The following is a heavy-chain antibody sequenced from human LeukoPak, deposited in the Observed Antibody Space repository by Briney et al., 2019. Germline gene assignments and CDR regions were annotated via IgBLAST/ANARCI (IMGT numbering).Heavy chain of an antibody. CDR3: ARNPRYCSSTSCPPEYFQH. CDR2: IWFDGTNK. CDR1: GFPFSSYG. V-gene: IGHV3-33*01. D-gene: IGHD2-2*01. J-gene: IGHJ1*01. Sequence: GGSLRLSCAASGFPFSSYGMHWVRQAPGKGLEGVAVIWFDGTNKYYADSVKGRFTISRDNSKNTLYLQMNSLRAEDTAVYYCARNPRYCSSTSCPPEYFQHWGQGTLVTVSS.